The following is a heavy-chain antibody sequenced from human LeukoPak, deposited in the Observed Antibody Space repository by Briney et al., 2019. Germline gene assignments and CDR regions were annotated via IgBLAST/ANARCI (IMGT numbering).Heavy chain of an antibody. V-gene: IGHV3-21*01. CDR1: GFTFSSYS. Sequence: NTGGSLRLSCAASGFTFSSYSMNWVRQAPGKELEWVSSISSSSSYIYYADSVKGRFTISRDNAKNSLYLQMNSLRAEDTAVYYCASPYSSRWYELCYWGQGTLVTVSS. CDR3: ASPYSSRWYELCY. J-gene: IGHJ4*02. CDR2: ISSSSSYI. D-gene: IGHD6-13*01.